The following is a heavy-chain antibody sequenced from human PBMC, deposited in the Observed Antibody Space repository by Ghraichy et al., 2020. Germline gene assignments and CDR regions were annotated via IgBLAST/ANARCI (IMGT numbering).Heavy chain of an antibody. J-gene: IGHJ4*02. CDR1: GFTFSTYA. Sequence: GGSLRLSCTASGFTFSTYAMSWVRQAPGKGPEWVAAISGSDPGTYHEASVRGRFTISRDNSRNTLYLQMNFLRAEDTAVYYCAKGNLGHCSGTFCYYFDSWGQGTLVTVSS. CDR2: ISGSDPGT. CDR3: AKGNLGHCSGTFCYYFDS. D-gene: IGHD2-15*01. V-gene: IGHV3-23*01.